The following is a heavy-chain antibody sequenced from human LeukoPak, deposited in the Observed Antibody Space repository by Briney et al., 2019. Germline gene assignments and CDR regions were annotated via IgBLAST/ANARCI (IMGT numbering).Heavy chain of an antibody. CDR1: GFTFSSYA. D-gene: IGHD3-22*01. J-gene: IGHJ6*03. Sequence: GGSLRLSCAASGFTFSSYAMSWVRQAPGKGLEWVSAISGSGGSTYYADSVKGRFTISRDNSKNTLYLQMNSLRAEDTAVYYCARYYYDSSGYEPSYYYYYYMDVWGKGTTVTVSS. CDR3: ARYYYDSSGYEPSYYYYYYMDV. CDR2: ISGSGGST. V-gene: IGHV3-23*01.